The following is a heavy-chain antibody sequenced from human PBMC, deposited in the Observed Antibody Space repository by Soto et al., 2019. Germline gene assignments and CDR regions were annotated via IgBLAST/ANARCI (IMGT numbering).Heavy chain of an antibody. V-gene: IGHV3-23*01. D-gene: IGHD3-9*01. CDR1: GFTFSSYA. Sequence: EVQLLESGGRLVQPGGSLRLSCAASGFTFSSYAINWVRQAPGKGLEWVSSISGSGGNTYYADSVKGRFSISRDNSETTLYLQMNSLRAEDTAVYYCAKERYFAIVTGYVYYNYGMDVWGQGTTVTVSS. CDR3: AKERYFAIVTGYVYYNYGMDV. CDR2: ISGSGGNT. J-gene: IGHJ6*02.